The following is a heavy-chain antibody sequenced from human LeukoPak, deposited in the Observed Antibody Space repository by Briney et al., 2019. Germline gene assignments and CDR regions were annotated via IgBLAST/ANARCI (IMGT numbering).Heavy chain of an antibody. V-gene: IGHV4-38-2*01. Sequence: KASETLSLTCAVSGYSISSGYYWGWIRQPPGKGLEWIASIYHSGSTYYNPSLKSRVTISVDTSKNQFSLKLTSVTAADTAVYYCARRGNNWPYYFDDWGQGTLVTVSS. CDR2: IYHSGST. J-gene: IGHJ4*02. D-gene: IGHD1-1*01. CDR1: GYSISSGYY. CDR3: ARRGNNWPYYFDD.